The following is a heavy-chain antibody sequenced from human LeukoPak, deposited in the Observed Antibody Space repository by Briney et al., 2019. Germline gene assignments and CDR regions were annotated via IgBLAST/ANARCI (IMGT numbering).Heavy chain of an antibody. CDR1: GGSISSSSYY. V-gene: IGHV4-39*07. CDR2: IYYSGST. J-gene: IGHJ4*02. CDR3: ARSLYSGSPDY. Sequence: SETLSLTCTVSGGSISSSSYYWGWIRQPPGKGLEWNGSIYYSGSTYYNPSLKSRVTISVDTSKNQFSLKLSSVTAADTAVYYCARSLYSGSPDYWGQGTLVTVSS. D-gene: IGHD1-26*01.